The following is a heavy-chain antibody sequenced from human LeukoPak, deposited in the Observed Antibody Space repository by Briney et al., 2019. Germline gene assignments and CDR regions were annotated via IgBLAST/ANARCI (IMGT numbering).Heavy chain of an antibody. Sequence: GGSLRLSCAASGFTFSSYAMSWVRQAPGKGLEWVSSISSSSSYIYYADSVKGRFTISRDNAKNSLYLQMNSLRAEDTAVYYCARDDGATVTTNNVDYWGQGTLVTVSS. CDR3: ARDDGATVTTNNVDY. D-gene: IGHD4-17*01. CDR2: ISSSSSYI. J-gene: IGHJ4*02. CDR1: GFTFSSYA. V-gene: IGHV3-21*01.